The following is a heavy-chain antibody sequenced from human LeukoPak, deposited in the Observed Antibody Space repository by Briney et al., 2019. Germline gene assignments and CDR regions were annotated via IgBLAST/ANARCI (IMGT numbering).Heavy chain of an antibody. CDR1: GGSISSGGYY. J-gene: IGHJ3*02. V-gene: IGHV4-31*03. D-gene: IGHD4-17*01. CDR3: ARGDYVMAFDI. CDR2: IYYSGST. Sequence: SQTLSLTCTVSGGSISSGGYYWSRIRQHPGKGLEWIGYIYYSGSTYYNPSLKSRVTISVDTSKNQFSLKLSSVTAADTAVYYCARGDYVMAFDIWGQGTMVTVSS.